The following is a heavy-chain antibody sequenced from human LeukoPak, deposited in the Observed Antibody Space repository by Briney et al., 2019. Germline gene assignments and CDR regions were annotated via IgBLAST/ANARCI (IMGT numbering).Heavy chain of an antibody. CDR3: ASLRSGSGTFYNDY. CDR2: ISYDGSDK. CDR1: GFTFRNYG. J-gene: IGHJ4*02. D-gene: IGHD3-10*01. V-gene: IGHV3-30*03. Sequence: QPGGSLRLSCAASGFTFRNYGMQWVRQTPGKGLEWVTLISYDGSDKYYADSVKGRFSISRDNSENTLYLQMNSLRAEDTAVYYCASLRSGSGTFYNDYWGQGTLVTVSS.